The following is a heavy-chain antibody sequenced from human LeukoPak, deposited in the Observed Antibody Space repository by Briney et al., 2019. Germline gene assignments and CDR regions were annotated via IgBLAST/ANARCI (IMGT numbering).Heavy chain of an antibody. CDR2: IYTSGST. J-gene: IGHJ4*02. D-gene: IGHD4-17*01. CDR1: GGSISSYY. Sequence: PSETLSLTCTVSGGSISSYYWSWIRQPAGKGLEWIGRIYTSGSTNYNPPLKSQVTISVDKSKNQFSLKLSSVTAADTAVYYCAREGYGDYVRYFDYWGQGTLVTVSS. V-gene: IGHV4-4*07. CDR3: AREGYGDYVRYFDY.